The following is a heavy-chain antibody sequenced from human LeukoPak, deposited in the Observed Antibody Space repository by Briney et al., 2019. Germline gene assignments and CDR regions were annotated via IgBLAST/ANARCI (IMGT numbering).Heavy chain of an antibody. CDR1: GFIISNYW. CDR3: ARVGPTTAAAGTFDY. V-gene: IGHV3-7*01. J-gene: IGHJ4*02. D-gene: IGHD6-13*01. CDR2: IKQDGSEK. Sequence: GGFLRLSCAASGFIISNYWMSWVRQAPGKGLEWVANIKQDGSEKYYVDSVKGRFTFSRDNAKNSLYLQMNSLRDEDMAVYYCARVGPTTAAAGTFDYWGQGTLVTVSS.